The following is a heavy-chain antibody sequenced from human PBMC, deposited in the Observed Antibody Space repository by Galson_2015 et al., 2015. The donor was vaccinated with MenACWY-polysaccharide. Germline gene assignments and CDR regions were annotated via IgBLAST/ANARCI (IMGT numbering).Heavy chain of an antibody. V-gene: IGHV3-9*01. Sequence: SLRLSCAASGFTFDDYAMHWVRQAPGKGLERVSSIGWNSASVGYADSVKGRFTISRDNAKNSLYLLMNSLRVEDTALYYCTKAVTCGSGSYHRYHGMDVWGQGTTVTVSS. J-gene: IGHJ6*02. D-gene: IGHD3-10*01. CDR2: IGWNSASV. CDR3: TKAVTCGSGSYHRYHGMDV. CDR1: GFTFDDYA.